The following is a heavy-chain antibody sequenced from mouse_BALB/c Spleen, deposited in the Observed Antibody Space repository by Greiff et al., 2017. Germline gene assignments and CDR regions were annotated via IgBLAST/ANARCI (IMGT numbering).Heavy chain of an antibody. D-gene: IGHD2-14*01. CDR3: ASGDYRYDHYYAMDY. J-gene: IGHJ4*01. CDR2: IDPSDSET. V-gene: IGHV1S126*01. Sequence: VQVVESGPQLVRPGASVKISCKASGYSFTSYWMHWVKQRPGQGLEWIGMIDPSDSETRLNQKFKDKATLTVDKSSSTAYMQLSSPTSEDSAVYYCASGDYRYDHYYAMDYWGQGTSVTVSS. CDR1: GYSFTSYW.